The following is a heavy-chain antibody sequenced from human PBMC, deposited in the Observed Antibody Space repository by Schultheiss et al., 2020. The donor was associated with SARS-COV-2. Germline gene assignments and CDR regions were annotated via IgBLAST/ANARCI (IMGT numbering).Heavy chain of an antibody. V-gene: IGHV6-1*01. J-gene: IGHJ4*02. CDR3: ARLVPGYDFWSGYYSN. CDR2: TYYRSKWYY. D-gene: IGHD3-3*01. Sequence: SQTLSLTCAISGDSVSSSSDAWNWIRQSPSRGLEWLGRTYYRSKWYYDYAVAVKSRITINPDTSKNQFSLKLSSVTAADTAVYYCARLVPGYDFWSGYYSNWGQGTLVTVSS. CDR1: GDSVSSSSDA.